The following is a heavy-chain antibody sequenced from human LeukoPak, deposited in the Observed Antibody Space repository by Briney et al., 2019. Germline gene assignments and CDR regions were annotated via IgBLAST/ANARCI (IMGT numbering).Heavy chain of an antibody. J-gene: IGHJ4*02. V-gene: IGHV1-2*02. Sequence: ASVKVFCKASGYTFTGFYMHWVRQAPGQGLEWMGWINPNSGGTNYAQNFQGGVTMTRDASISTAYMELSRLRSDDTAVYYCARADKLGPTDYWGQGTLVTVSS. CDR3: ARADKLGPTDY. CDR1: GYTFTGFY. D-gene: IGHD7-27*01. CDR2: INPNSGGT.